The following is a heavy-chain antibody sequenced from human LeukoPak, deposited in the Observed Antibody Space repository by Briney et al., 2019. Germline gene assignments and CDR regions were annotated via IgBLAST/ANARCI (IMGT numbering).Heavy chain of an antibody. V-gene: IGHV3-66*01. CDR2: IYSGGST. D-gene: IGHD6-19*01. CDR3: ARDNEYSSGWSNMDV. J-gene: IGHJ6*02. CDR1: GFTVSSNY. Sequence: GGSLRLSCAASGFTVSSNYMSWVRQAPGKGLEWVSVIYSGGSTYYADSVKGRFTISRDNSKNTLYLQMNSLRAEDTAVYYCARDNEYSSGWSNMDVWGQGTTVTVSS.